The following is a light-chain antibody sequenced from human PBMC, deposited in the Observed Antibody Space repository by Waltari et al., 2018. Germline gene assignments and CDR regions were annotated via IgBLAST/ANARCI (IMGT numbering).Light chain of an antibody. CDR2: LGS. V-gene: IGKV2-28*01. CDR3: MQVVQTIT. CDR1: QSLLHSNGDNY. J-gene: IGKJ5*01. Sequence: IVMTQSPLSLTVIPGETDSIPRRSSQSLLHSNGDNYLDWYVQKPGQSPQLLIYLGSHRASGVPDRFSGSGSGTDFTLKISRVEAEDVGVYYCMQVVQTITFGQGTRLGIK.